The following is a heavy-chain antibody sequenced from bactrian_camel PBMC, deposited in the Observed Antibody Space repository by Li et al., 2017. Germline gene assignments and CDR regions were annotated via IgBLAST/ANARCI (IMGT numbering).Heavy chain of an antibody. CDR2: IYSYASNT. D-gene: IGHD6*01. Sequence: HVQLVESGGGLVQPGESLIASCAASGFTFSDYYISWVRQAPGKGLEWVSSIYSYASNTYYADSVKGRFTISRDNAKNTFYLEMNSLQPEDTALYSCAAGRAGFGTRCQYNVWGQGTQVTVS. CDR1: GFTFSDYY. CDR3: AAGRAGFGTRCQYNV. V-gene: IGHV3-2*01. J-gene: IGHJ4*01.